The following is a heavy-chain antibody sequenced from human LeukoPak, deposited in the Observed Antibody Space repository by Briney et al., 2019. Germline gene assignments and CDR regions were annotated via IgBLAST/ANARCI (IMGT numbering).Heavy chain of an antibody. CDR3: ARGLLDIVVVVAATPLDAFDI. CDR2: IYYSGST. Sequence: PSETLSLTCTASGGSISSYYWSWIRQPPGKGLEWIGYIYYSGSTNYNPSLKSRVTISVDTSKNQFSLKLSSVTAADTAVYYCARGLLDIVVVVAATPLDAFDIWGQGTMVTVSS. D-gene: IGHD2-15*01. J-gene: IGHJ3*02. CDR1: GGSISSYY. V-gene: IGHV4-59*08.